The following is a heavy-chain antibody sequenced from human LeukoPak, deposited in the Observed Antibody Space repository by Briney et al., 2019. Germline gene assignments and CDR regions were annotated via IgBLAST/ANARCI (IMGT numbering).Heavy chain of an antibody. CDR1: GGSVSSSTYY. J-gene: IGHJ5*02. D-gene: IGHD1-26*01. CDR2: TYYRGST. CDR3: IVGASYWFDP. Sequence: SETLSLTCTVSGGSVSSSTYYWGWIRQPPGKGLEWIGTTYYRGSTYYNPSLKSRVIIFVDTSKSQFSLKLSSVTAADTAVYYAIVGASYWFDPWGQGTLVTVSA. V-gene: IGHV4-39*01.